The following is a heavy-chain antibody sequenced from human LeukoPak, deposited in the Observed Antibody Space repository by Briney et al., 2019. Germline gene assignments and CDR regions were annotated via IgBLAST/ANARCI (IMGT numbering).Heavy chain of an antibody. D-gene: IGHD1-14*01. J-gene: IGHJ6*02. V-gene: IGHV4-59*08. CDR1: GGSISAYY. Sequence: TETLSLTCTVSGGSISAYYWSWIRQPPGKGLEWIGYIFYSGNTNYNPFLKSRVTMSVDTSKNQFSLRLSSVTAADTAVYYCARHQFGTPPDDWGPGTTVTVSS. CDR2: IFYSGNT. CDR3: ARHQFGTPPDD.